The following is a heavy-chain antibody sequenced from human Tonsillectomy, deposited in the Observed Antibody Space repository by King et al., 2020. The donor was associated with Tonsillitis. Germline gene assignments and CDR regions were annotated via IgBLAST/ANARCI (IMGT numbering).Heavy chain of an antibody. V-gene: IGHV3-30-3*01. CDR3: TRGSVLAGDAFDI. J-gene: IGHJ3*02. CDR2: ISHDGAKK. Sequence: VQLVESGGGVVQPGRSLRLSCAASGFTFSSYAMHWVRQAPGKGLEWVAVISHDGAKKYYADSVRGRFTFSRDNSNNTLFVQMNSLRVDDTAVYYCTRGSVLAGDAFDIWGQGTMVTVSS. CDR1: GFTFSSYA. D-gene: IGHD3-10*01.